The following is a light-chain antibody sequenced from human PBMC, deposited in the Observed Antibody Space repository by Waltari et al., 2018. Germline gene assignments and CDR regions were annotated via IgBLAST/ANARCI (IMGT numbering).Light chain of an antibody. Sequence: IQMTQSPSSVSASVGDSVTITCRASQAIRNWLTWYQHKPGQAPKLLIYTASTLHSGVPSRFSGSGSGTDFTLTISSLQPEDFATYYCQQANSFPLTFGGGTKVEI. CDR3: QQANSFPLT. CDR1: QAIRNW. V-gene: IGKV1-12*01. J-gene: IGKJ4*01. CDR2: TAS.